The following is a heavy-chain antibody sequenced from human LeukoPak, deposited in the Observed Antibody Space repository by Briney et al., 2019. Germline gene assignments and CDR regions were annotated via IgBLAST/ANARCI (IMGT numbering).Heavy chain of an antibody. CDR1: GFTFDDYA. CDR3: AKDSEEGYCSSTSCSLGAFDI. D-gene: IGHD2-2*01. V-gene: IGHV3-9*01. Sequence: GGSLRLSCAASGFTFDDYAMHWVRQAPGNGLEWVSGISWNSGSIGYADSVKGRFTISRDNAKNSLYLQMNSLKAEDTALYYCAKDSEEGYCSSTSCSLGAFDIWGQGTMVTVSS. J-gene: IGHJ3*02. CDR2: ISWNSGSI.